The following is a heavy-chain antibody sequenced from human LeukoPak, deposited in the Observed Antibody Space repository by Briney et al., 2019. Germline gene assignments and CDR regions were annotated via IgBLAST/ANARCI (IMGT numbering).Heavy chain of an antibody. V-gene: IGHV3-23*01. CDR2: ISGSGGRT. D-gene: IGHD2-21*01. CDR3: TKDGGYCGGDCYLGPCGY. CDR1: GFTFSSYV. J-gene: IGHJ4*02. Sequence: GGSLRLSCAVSGFTFSSYVMTWVRQVPGKGLEWVSGISGSGGRTYYADSAKGRFTISRDNSKNTVYLQVNSLRAEDTAVYYCTKDGGYCGGDCYLGPCGYWGQGTLVTVSS.